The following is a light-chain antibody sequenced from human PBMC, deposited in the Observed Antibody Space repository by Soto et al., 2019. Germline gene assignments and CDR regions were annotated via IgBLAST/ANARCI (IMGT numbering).Light chain of an antibody. Sequence: DIVMTQSPDSMAVSLGERATINCKSSQSVLFSSNNQNQLVWYQQKPGQSPKLLIYWASTRESGVPDRFSGSGSGTDFTLTISSLQAEDVAFYYCQQYHSPPYTFGQGTKLELK. J-gene: IGKJ2*01. V-gene: IGKV4-1*01. CDR3: QQYHSPPYT. CDR2: WAS. CDR1: QSVLFSSNNQNQ.